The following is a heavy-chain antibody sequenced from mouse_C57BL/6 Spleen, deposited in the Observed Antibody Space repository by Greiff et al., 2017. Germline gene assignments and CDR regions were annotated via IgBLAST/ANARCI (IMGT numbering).Heavy chain of an antibody. CDR1: GYSITSGYY. D-gene: IGHD3-2*02. V-gene: IGHV3-6*01. CDR2: ISYDGSN. CDR3: ARDHSSGYVDYAMDY. Sequence: EVQLQESGPGLVKPSQSLSLTCSVTGYSITSGYYWNWIRQFPGNKLEWMGYISYDGSNNYNPSLKNRISITRDTSKNQFFLKLNSVTTEDTATYYCARDHSSGYVDYAMDYWGQGTSVTVSS. J-gene: IGHJ4*01.